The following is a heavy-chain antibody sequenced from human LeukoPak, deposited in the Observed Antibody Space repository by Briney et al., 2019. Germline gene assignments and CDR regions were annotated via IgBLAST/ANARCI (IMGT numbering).Heavy chain of an antibody. CDR1: GGSFSGYY. CDR3: ARTRGYCSGGSCWGPYYYYYGMDV. Sequence: SETLSLTCAVYGGSFSGYYWSWIRQPPGKGLEWIGEINHSGSTNYNPSLKSRVTISVDTSKNQFSLKLSSVTAADTAVYYCARTRGYCSGGSCWGPYYYYYGMDVWGQGTTVTVSS. CDR2: INHSGST. J-gene: IGHJ6*02. D-gene: IGHD2-15*01. V-gene: IGHV4-34*01.